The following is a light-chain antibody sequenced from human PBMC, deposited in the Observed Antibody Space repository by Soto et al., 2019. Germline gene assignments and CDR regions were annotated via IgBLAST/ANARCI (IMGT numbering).Light chain of an antibody. V-gene: IGLV1-40*01. CDR1: GSNIGAGYD. Sequence: QSVLTQPPSVSGSPGQRVTISCTGSGSNIGAGYDVHWYQHRPGTAPKLLVLGDSHRPSGVPDRFSGSKSGTSASLAITGLQGEDEGDYYCQSYDSTLDTRYVFGTGTKLTVL. CDR2: GDS. CDR3: QSYDSTLDTRYV. J-gene: IGLJ1*01.